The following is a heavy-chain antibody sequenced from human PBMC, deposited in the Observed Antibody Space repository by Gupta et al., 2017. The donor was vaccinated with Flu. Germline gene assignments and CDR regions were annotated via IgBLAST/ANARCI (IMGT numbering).Heavy chain of an antibody. CDR3: ASLRVMYSLTIYKFGLEV. J-gene: IGHJ6*02. D-gene: IGHD1-1*01. Sequence: QVQLVESGGGVVQPGRSLRISCAASGLTFNHYGMHWVRQAPGKGLEWVAVIYFDGSKKHYAESVKCRGTISRENSRNTLFGQMNSLRVDDTVVQYCASLRVMYSLTIYKFGLEVWGQVTTVPVSS. V-gene: IGHV3-33*01. CDR1: GLTFNHYG. CDR2: IYFDGSKK.